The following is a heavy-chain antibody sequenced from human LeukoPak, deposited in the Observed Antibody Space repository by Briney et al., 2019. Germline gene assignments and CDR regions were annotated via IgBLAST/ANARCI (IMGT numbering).Heavy chain of an antibody. V-gene: IGHV1-69*05. J-gene: IGHJ3*02. CDR2: IIPIFGTA. CDR3: ARDLYSSGWYDAFDI. D-gene: IGHD6-19*01. CDR1: GGTFSSYA. Sequence: SVKVSCKASGGTFSSYAISWVRQAPGQGLEWMGRIIPIFGTANYAQKFQGRVTITTDESTSTAYMELSILRSEDTAVYYCARDLYSSGWYDAFDIWGQGTMVTVSS.